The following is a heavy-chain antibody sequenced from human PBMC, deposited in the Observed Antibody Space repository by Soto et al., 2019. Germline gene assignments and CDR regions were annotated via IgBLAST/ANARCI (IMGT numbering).Heavy chain of an antibody. J-gene: IGHJ4*02. V-gene: IGHV3-21*01. D-gene: IGHD2-2*01. CDR2: ISSSSSYI. CDR3: AREPHARYCSSTSCPIDY. CDR1: GFTFSSDS. Sequence: PGGSLRLSCAASGFTFSSDSMNWVRQAPGKGLEWVSSISSSSSYIYYADSVKGRFTISRDNAKNSLYLQMNSLRAEDTAVYYCAREPHARYCSSTSCPIDYWGQGTLVTVSS.